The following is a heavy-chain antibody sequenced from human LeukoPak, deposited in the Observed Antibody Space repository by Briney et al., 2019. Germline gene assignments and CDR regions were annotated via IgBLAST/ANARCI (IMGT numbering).Heavy chain of an antibody. J-gene: IGHJ4*02. CDR3: ARGDCSGGSCYQA. CDR1: GFTFSSYS. V-gene: IGHV3-21*01. D-gene: IGHD2-15*01. CDR2: ISSSSSYI. Sequence: PGGALRLSCAASGFTFSSYSMNWVPQAPGKGLGWVSSISSSSSYIYYADSVKGRFTISRDNAKNSLYLQMNSLRAEDTAVYYCARGDCSGGSCYQARGQGTLVTVSS.